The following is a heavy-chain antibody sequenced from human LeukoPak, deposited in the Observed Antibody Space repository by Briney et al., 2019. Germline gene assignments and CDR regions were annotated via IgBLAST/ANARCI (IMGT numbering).Heavy chain of an antibody. CDR1: GFTLNNAW. Sequence: GGSLRLSRAASGFTLNNAWMSWVRQAPGKGLEWLGRIKRETDGGTIDYAAPVKGRFTISRDDSRNTLYLQMDSLKIEDTAVYYCTTDRYYDNSELQFQHWGQGTLVTASS. J-gene: IGHJ1*01. CDR2: IKRETDGGTI. V-gene: IGHV3-15*01. D-gene: IGHD3-22*01. CDR3: TTDRYYDNSELQFQH.